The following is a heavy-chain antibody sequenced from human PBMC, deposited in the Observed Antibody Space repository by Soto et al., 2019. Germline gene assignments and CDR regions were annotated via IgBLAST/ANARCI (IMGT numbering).Heavy chain of an antibody. CDR1: GFTFSSYG. Sequence: QVQLVESGGGVVQPGRSLRLSCAASGFTFSSYGMHWVRQAPGKGLEWVAVIWYDGSNKYYADSVKGRFTISRDNSKNTLYLQMNSLRAEDTAVYYCARELRREYQLLLDTFDIWGQGTMVTVSS. CDR3: ARELRREYQLLLDTFDI. CDR2: IWYDGSNK. V-gene: IGHV3-33*01. J-gene: IGHJ3*02. D-gene: IGHD2-2*01.